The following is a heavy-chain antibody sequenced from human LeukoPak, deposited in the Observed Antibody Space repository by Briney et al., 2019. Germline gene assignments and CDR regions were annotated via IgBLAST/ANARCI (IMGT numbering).Heavy chain of an antibody. J-gene: IGHJ3*02. CDR2: IYTSGST. D-gene: IGHD3-9*01. V-gene: IGHV4-61*02. CDR3: AREPGGDWVPIFHDAFDI. Sequence: PSETLSLTCSVSGGSISSSSYYWSWIRQPAGKGLEWIGRIYTSGSTNYNPSLKSRVTMSVDTSKNQFSLKLSSVTAADTAVYYCAREPGGDWVPIFHDAFDIWGQGTMVTVSS. CDR1: GGSISSSSYY.